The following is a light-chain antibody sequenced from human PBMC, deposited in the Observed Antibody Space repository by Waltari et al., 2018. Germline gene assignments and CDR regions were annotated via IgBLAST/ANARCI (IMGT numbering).Light chain of an antibody. CDR2: EVS. J-gene: IGLJ1*01. CDR3: SSFTSSITRV. Sequence: QSALTQPASVSGSPGQSFTISCTGTSSDVGGYNSVAWYQQHSGKAPKLMIYEVSHRPSGVSNRFSGSKSGNTASLTISGLQAEDEAEYYCSSFTSSITRVFGTGTKVTVL. V-gene: IGLV2-14*01. CDR1: SSDVGGYNS.